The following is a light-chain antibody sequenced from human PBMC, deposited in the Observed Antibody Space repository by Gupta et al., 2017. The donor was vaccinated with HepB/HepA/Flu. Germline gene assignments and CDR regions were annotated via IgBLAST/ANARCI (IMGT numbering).Light chain of an antibody. CDR3: MQALQTPRT. V-gene: IGKV2-28*01. J-gene: IGKJ1*01. Sequence: DVVMTQSPLSLPVTPGEPASIFCRSSQSLLHSSGKNYLDWYLQKPGQSPQLVIFLGSTRASGVPDRFSGSGSGTXFTLKIXRVEAEDVGVYYCMQALQTPRTFGXGTKVEIK. CDR2: LGS. CDR1: QSLLHSSGKNY.